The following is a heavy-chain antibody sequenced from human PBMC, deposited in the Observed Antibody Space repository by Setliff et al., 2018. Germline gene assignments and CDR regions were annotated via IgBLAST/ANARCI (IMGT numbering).Heavy chain of an antibody. J-gene: IGHJ5*02. D-gene: IGHD2-2*01. Sequence: TSETLSLTCAVYGGSFSGYYWSWIRRPPGKGLEWIGEINHSGSTNYNPSLKSRVTISVDTSKNQFSLKLTSVTAADTAVYYCARGIGGYCSSTSCSNESWPWGQGALVTVSS. CDR3: ARGIGGYCSSTSCSNESWP. CDR1: GGSFSGYY. CDR2: INHSGST. V-gene: IGHV4-34*01.